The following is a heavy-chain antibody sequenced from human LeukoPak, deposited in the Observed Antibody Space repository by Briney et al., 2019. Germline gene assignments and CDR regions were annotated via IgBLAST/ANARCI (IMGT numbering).Heavy chain of an antibody. J-gene: IGHJ4*02. D-gene: IGHD6-13*01. Sequence: SETLSLTCNVSGGSISSCSYYWGWIRQPPGKGLEWTGSIYYSGSTYYNPSLKSRVTISEDTSKTQVSLKLRSVTAADTSVYYCARQPGIAAAHFGYWGQGTPVTVSS. CDR3: ARQPGIAAAHFGY. CDR1: GGSISSCSYY. CDR2: IYYSGST. V-gene: IGHV4-39*01.